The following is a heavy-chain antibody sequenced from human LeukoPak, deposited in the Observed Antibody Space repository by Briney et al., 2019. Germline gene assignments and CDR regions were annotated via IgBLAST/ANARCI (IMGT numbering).Heavy chain of an antibody. CDR2: IRGSGGST. CDR1: GFTFSSYA. D-gene: IGHD6-19*01. CDR3: ARGSGSGWPLDF. V-gene: IGHV3-23*01. J-gene: IGHJ4*02. Sequence: GGSLRLSCGASGFTFSSYAMSWVRQAPGKGLEWVSAIRGSGGSTYYADSVGGRFSVSRDSSKNTLSLQMNSLRADDTAVYYCARGSGSGWPLDFWGQGTLVTVSS.